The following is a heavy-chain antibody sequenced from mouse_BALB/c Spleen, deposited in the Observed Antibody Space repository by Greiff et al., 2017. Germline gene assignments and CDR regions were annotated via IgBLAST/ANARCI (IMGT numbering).Heavy chain of an antibody. D-gene: IGHD2-2*01. Sequence: LVAPSQSLSITCTVSGFSLSRSSLPWVRQPPGKGLEWLGMIWGGGSTDYNSALKSRLSISKDNSKSQVFLKMNSLRTDDTAMYYCARGGYDGGYAMDYWGQGTSVTVSS. V-gene: IGHV2-6-4*01. J-gene: IGHJ4*01. CDR3: ARGGYDGGYAMDY. CDR1: GFSLSRSS. CDR2: IWGGGST.